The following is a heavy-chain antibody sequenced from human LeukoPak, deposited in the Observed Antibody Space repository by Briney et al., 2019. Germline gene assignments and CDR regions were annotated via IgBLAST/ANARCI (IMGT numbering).Heavy chain of an antibody. J-gene: IGHJ4*02. D-gene: IGHD6-19*01. CDR3: AREGSSGPLDY. V-gene: IGHV4-59*01. Sequence: SETLSLTCTVSGGSISSYYWSWIRQPPGKGLEWIGYMYNSGSANYNPSLKSRVTISVDTSKNQFSLKLSSVTAADTAVYYCAREGSSGPLDYWGRGTLVTVSS. CDR1: GGSISSYY. CDR2: MYNSGSA.